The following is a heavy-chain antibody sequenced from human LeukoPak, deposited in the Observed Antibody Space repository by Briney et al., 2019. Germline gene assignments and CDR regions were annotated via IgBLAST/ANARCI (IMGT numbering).Heavy chain of an antibody. V-gene: IGHV3-48*02. CDR1: GFSFSDYS. J-gene: IGHJ4*02. CDR3: ARVHRGYSYGRLDY. D-gene: IGHD5-18*01. CDR2: ISSSDNTI. Sequence: GGSLRLSCAASGFSFSDYSMNWVRQAPGKGLEWVSYISSSDNTIHYADSVKGRFTISRDNAKNSLYLEMNSLRDEDTAVYYCARVHRGYSYGRLDYWGQGTLVTVSS.